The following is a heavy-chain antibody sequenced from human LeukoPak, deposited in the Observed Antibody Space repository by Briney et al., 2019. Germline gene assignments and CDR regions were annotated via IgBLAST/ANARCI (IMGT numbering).Heavy chain of an antibody. D-gene: IGHD6-19*01. V-gene: IGHV1-46*01. CDR1: GYTFTSYY. CDR2: INTSGGST. J-gene: IGHJ4*02. CDR3: ARDFVSSGWYDY. Sequence: ASVNGSCKASGYTFTSYYMHWVRQAPGQGLEWMGIINTSGGSTSYAQKFQGRVTMTRDTSTSTVYMELSSLRSEDTAVYYCARDFVSSGWYDYWGQGTLVTVSS.